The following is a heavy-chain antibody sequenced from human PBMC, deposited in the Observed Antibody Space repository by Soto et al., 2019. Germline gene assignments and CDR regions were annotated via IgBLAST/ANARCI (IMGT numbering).Heavy chain of an antibody. D-gene: IGHD3-3*01. CDR1: GFTFSNAW. J-gene: IGHJ4*02. CDR2: IKSKTDGGTT. Sequence: GGSLRLSCAASGFTFSNAWMSWVRQAPGKGLEWVGRIKSKTDGGTTDYAAPVKGRFTISRDDSKNTLYLQMNSLKTEDTAVYYCTTANYDVWSGYNYWGQGTLVTVSS. V-gene: IGHV3-15*01. CDR3: TTANYDVWSGYNY.